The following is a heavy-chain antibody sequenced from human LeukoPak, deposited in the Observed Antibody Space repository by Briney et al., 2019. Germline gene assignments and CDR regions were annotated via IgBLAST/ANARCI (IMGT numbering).Heavy chain of an antibody. Sequence: PGGSLRLSCTASGFTFSSFAMSWVRQAPGKGLEWVSAISGGGGSTYYADSVKGRFTISRDNSKNTLYLQMHSLRAEDTAVYYCVKKGTLAAPGPPFFDSWGQGTLVTVSS. V-gene: IGHV3-23*01. D-gene: IGHD6-25*01. J-gene: IGHJ4*02. CDR2: ISGGGGST. CDR3: VKKGTLAAPGPPFFDS. CDR1: GFTFSSFA.